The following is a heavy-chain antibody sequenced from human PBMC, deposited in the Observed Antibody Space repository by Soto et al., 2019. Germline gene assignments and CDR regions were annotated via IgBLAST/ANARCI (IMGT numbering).Heavy chain of an antibody. CDR2: INSDGSST. V-gene: IGHV3-74*01. D-gene: IGHD3-3*01. CDR1: GFTFSSYW. J-gene: IGHJ6*03. CDR3: ARPPSTIFGTRVYMDV. Sequence: GSLRLSCAASGFTFSSYWMHWVRQAPGKGLVWVSRINSDGSSTSYADSVKGRFTISRDNAKNTLYLQMNSLRAEDTAVYFCARPPSTIFGTRVYMDVWGKGTTVTVSS.